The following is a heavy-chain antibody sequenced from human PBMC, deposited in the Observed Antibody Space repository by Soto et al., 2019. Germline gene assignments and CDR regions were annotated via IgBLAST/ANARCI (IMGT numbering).Heavy chain of an antibody. J-gene: IGHJ6*02. V-gene: IGHV1-69*01. D-gene: IGHD2-2*01. CDR2: IIPIFGTA. CDR1: GGTFSSYA. Sequence: VQLVQSGAEVKKPGSSVKVSCKASGGTFSSYAISWVRQAPGQGLEWMGGIIPIFGTANYAQKFQGRVTITADESTSTAYMELSSLRSEDTAVYYCARDRLVPAAIVTPVDTAPHYYYGMDVWGQGTTVTVSS. CDR3: ARDRLVPAAIVTPVDTAPHYYYGMDV.